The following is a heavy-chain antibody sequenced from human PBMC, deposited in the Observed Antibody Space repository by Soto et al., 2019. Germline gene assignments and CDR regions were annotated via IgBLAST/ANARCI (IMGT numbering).Heavy chain of an antibody. V-gene: IGHV4-39*01. CDR2: IYYSGST. J-gene: IGHJ6*02. D-gene: IGHD3-10*01. CDR3: ARQMGITMVRGALAGYYGMDV. Sequence: PSETLSLTCTVSGGSISRISYYWGWIRQSPGKGLECIGSIYYSGSTYYNPSLKSRVTISVDTSKNQFSLKLSSVTAADTAVYYCARQMGITMVRGALAGYYGMDVWGQGTTVT. CDR1: GGSISRISYY.